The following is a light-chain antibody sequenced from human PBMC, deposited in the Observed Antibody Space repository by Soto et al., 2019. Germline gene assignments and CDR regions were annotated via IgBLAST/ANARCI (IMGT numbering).Light chain of an antibody. J-gene: IGKJ5*01. V-gene: IGKV3D-11*02. CDR3: QQRSNWQVT. Sequence: EIVMTQSPATLSVSPGETVTLSCRASQSVRSNLAWYQQKPGQAPRLLIYDASNRVTGIPARFRGSGSGTDFTLTISSLEPDDFAVYYCQQRSNWQVTFGQGTRLEIK. CDR1: QSVRSN. CDR2: DAS.